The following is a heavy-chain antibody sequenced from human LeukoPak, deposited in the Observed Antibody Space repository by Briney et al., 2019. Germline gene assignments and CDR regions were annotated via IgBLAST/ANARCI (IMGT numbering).Heavy chain of an antibody. Sequence: GSLRLSCAASGFTFSSYGMHWVRQAPGKGLEWVAFIRYDGSNKYYADSVKGRFTISRDNSKNTLYLQMNSLRAEDMAVYYCAKDKDPLYGSGGMNWGQGTLVTVSS. CDR2: IRYDGSNK. J-gene: IGHJ4*02. V-gene: IGHV3-30*02. CDR1: GFTFSSYG. D-gene: IGHD3-10*01. CDR3: AKDKDPLYGSGGMN.